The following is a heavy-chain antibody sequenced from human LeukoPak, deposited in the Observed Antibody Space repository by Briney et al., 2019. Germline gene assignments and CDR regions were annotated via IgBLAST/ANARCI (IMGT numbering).Heavy chain of an antibody. Sequence: GASVKVSCKASGYTFTAYYIHWVRQAPGQGLEWMGLINPNTGVTKFAQKFHGRVTMTRDTSISTAYMELSRLRSDDTAVYYCARIGYDLPFDYWGQGTLVTVSS. V-gene: IGHV1-2*02. D-gene: IGHD5-12*01. CDR2: INPNTGVT. CDR3: ARIGYDLPFDY. CDR1: GYTFTAYY. J-gene: IGHJ4*02.